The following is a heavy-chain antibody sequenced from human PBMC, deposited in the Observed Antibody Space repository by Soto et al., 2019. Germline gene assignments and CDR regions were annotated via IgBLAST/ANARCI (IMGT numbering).Heavy chain of an antibody. J-gene: IGHJ4*02. CDR1: GFNFGNYA. V-gene: IGHV3-49*04. Sequence: EVRLVESGGGPAESGRSLRLSCSGFGFNFGNYALTWVRQAPGKGLEWLGIIRSEANGGTTDYAAFLRGRATISRDYSKGSAYLDIMNLQCDDTAIYYCTRFYYEDSGYFVYWGQGTRVAFSS. CDR3: TRFYYEDSGYFVY. CDR2: IRSEANGGTT. D-gene: IGHD3-22*01.